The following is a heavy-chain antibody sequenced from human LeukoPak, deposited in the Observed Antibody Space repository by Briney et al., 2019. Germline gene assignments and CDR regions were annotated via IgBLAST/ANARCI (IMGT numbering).Heavy chain of an antibody. CDR2: IGSRGGGT. CDR1: GLTFRKYA. J-gene: IGHJ4*02. D-gene: IGHD3-3*01. CDR3: AKVSYYDFWSGYLDY. V-gene: IGHV3-23*01. Sequence: GGSLRLSCTASGLTFRKYAMSWVRQAPGKGLEWVSSIGSRGGGTSYADSVKGRFTVSRDNSKNTLYLQMNSLRADDTALYYCAKVSYYDFWSGYLDYWGQGTLVTVSS.